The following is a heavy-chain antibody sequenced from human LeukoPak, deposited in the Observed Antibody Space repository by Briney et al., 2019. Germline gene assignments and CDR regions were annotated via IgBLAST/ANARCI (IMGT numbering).Heavy chain of an antibody. Sequence: GESLKISCKGSGYSFTSYWIGWVRQMPGKGLEWMGIIYPGGSDTRYSPSFQGQVTISADKSISTAYLQWSSLKASDTAMYYCARPYCSSTSCYSFPYWGQGTLVTVSS. CDR3: ARPYCSSTSCYSFPY. CDR2: IYPGGSDT. J-gene: IGHJ4*02. CDR1: GYSFTSYW. D-gene: IGHD2-2*01. V-gene: IGHV5-51*01.